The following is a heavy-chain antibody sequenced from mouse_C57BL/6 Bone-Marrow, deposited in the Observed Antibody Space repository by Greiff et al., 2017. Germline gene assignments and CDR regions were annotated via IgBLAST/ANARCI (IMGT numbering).Heavy chain of an antibody. CDR3: ARGRYDYKFAY. Sequence: VQLQQPGAELVRPGTSVKLSCKASGYTFTSYWMHWVKQRPGQGLEWIGVIDPSDSYTNYNQKFKGKATLTVDTSSSTAYMQLSSLTSEDSAVYYCARGRYDYKFAYWGQGTLVTVSA. J-gene: IGHJ3*01. D-gene: IGHD2-4*01. CDR1: GYTFTSYW. V-gene: IGHV1-59*01. CDR2: IDPSDSYT.